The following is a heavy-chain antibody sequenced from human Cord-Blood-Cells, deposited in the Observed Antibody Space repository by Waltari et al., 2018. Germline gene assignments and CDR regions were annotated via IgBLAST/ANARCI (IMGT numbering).Heavy chain of an antibody. Sequence: QVQRVQSGAEVKKHGASVKVSCKASGYTFTGYYMHWVRQAPGQGLEWMGWINPTSGGTNNAQKFQGWVTMTRDTSISTAYMGLSSLRSDDTAVYYCARASNWWSFDYWGQGTLVTVSS. CDR3: ARASNWWSFDY. CDR1: GYTFTGYY. D-gene: IGHD2-8*02. J-gene: IGHJ4*02. V-gene: IGHV1-2*04. CDR2: INPTSGGT.